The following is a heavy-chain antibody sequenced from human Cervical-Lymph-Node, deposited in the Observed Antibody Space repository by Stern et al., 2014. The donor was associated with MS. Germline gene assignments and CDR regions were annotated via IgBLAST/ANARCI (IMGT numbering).Heavy chain of an antibody. CDR3: ARASYYGSGSHAYY. CDR2: ITSAGTM. CDR1: GFTFSDYY. V-gene: IGHV3-11*01. J-gene: IGHJ4*02. D-gene: IGHD3-10*01. Sequence: QVQLVASGGGLVKPGGSLSLYCSASGFTFSDYYMAWIRQAPGKGLEWISYITSAGTMYYADSVKGRFTISRDNAKNSLNLQMNSLRAEDTAIYYCARASYYGSGSHAYYWGQGTLVTVSS.